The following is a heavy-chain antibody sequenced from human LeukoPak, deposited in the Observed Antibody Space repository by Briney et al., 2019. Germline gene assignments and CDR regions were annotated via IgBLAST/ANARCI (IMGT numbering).Heavy chain of an antibody. J-gene: IGHJ4*02. V-gene: IGHV4-34*01. Sequence: SETLSLTCAVYGGSFSGYYWSWIRQPPVKGLEWIGEINHSGSTNYNPSLKSRVTISVDTSKNQFSLKLSSVTAADTAVYYCARGVQKLGDVDYWGQGTLVTVSS. CDR2: INHSGST. D-gene: IGHD2-21*01. CDR3: ARGVQKLGDVDY. CDR1: GGSFSGYY.